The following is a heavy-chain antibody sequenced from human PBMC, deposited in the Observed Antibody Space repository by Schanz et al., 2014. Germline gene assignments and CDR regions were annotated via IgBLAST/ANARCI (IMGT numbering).Heavy chain of an antibody. Sequence: QEQLVESGGGVVQPGRSLRLSCAASGFIFSRYAMHWVRQAPGKGLEWVAVIWHDGSIKYYGDSVKGRFTISRDNSKNTLYLQMNSLRAEDTAVYYCARGTPFLCDYWGQGTLVTVSS. V-gene: IGHV3-33*01. D-gene: IGHD3-16*01. J-gene: IGHJ4*02. CDR1: GFIFSRYA. CDR3: ARGTPFLCDY. CDR2: IWHDGSIK.